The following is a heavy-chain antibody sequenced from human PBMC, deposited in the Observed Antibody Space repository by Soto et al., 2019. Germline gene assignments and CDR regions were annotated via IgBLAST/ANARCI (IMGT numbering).Heavy chain of an antibody. V-gene: IGHV1-69*01. CDR2: IIPIFGTP. J-gene: IGHJ2*01. Sequence: QVQLVQSGAGMKKPGSSVKVSCKASGGTFSRYAISWVRQAPGQGLEWMGGIIPIFGTPKYAQKFQGRVTITADESTSTTYMELSSLRPEDTAIYYCASAAAGYWYFDRWGRGTLVTVSS. CDR1: GGTFSRYA. D-gene: IGHD6-13*01. CDR3: ASAAAGYWYFDR.